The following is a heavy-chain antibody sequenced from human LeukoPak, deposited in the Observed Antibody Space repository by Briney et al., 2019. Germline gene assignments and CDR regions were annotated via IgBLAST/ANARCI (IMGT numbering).Heavy chain of an antibody. CDR3: ARETPYYYDSSDAFDI. CDR1: GFTFRSDW. Sequence: GGSLRLSCAASGFTFRSDWMSWVRQAPGKGLEWVASIKHDGSEKYYVDSVKGRFTISRDNAKKSLYLQMNSLRAEDTAVYYCARETPYYYDSSDAFDIWGQGTMVTVSS. D-gene: IGHD3-22*01. CDR2: IKHDGSEK. J-gene: IGHJ3*02. V-gene: IGHV3-7*03.